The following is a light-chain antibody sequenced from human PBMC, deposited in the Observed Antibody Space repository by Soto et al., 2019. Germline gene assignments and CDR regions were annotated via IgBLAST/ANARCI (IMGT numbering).Light chain of an antibody. Sequence: IVLTQSPGTLSLSPGERATLSCRAGQSVSSNYLAWYQQKPGQAPRLLIYAASSRATGIPDRFSGSGSGTDFTLTIDGLEPEDFAVYYCQQYNNWRTFGQGTKVDIK. J-gene: IGKJ1*01. V-gene: IGKV3-20*01. CDR1: QSVSSNY. CDR3: QQYNNWRT. CDR2: AAS.